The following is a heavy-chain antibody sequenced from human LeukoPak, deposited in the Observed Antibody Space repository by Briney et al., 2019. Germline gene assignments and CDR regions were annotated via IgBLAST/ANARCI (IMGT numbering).Heavy chain of an antibody. V-gene: IGHV3-23*01. Sequence: PGGSLRLSCVASGFTFSTYGMSWVRQAPGKGLEWVSAITDSGSNTEYADSVKGRFTISRDNSKNTLYLQMNSLRAEDTAVYYCARGPTYYDFWGYYMDVWGKGTTVTVSS. CDR2: ITDSGSNT. D-gene: IGHD3-3*01. J-gene: IGHJ6*03. CDR1: GFTFSTYG. CDR3: ARGPTYYDFWGYYMDV.